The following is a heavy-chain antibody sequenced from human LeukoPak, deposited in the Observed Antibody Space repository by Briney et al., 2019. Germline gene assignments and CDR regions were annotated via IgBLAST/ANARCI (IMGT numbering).Heavy chain of an antibody. V-gene: IGHV3-7*01. CDR3: AELGITMIGGV. CDR2: IKEDGSEK. D-gene: IGHD3-10*02. Sequence: GGSLRLSCAASGFMFSSYWMSWVRQAPGKGLEWVANIKEDGSEKYHVDSVKGRFTISRDNAKKSLYLQMNSLRAEDTAVYYCAELGITMIGGVWGKGTTVTISS. CDR1: GFMFSSYW. J-gene: IGHJ6*04.